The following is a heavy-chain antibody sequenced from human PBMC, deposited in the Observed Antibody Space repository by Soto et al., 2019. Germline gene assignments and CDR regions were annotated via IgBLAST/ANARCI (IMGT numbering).Heavy chain of an antibody. CDR1: GGSISSGDYY. D-gene: IGHD3-10*01. CDR2: IYYSGST. CDR3: ARDRYYGSENWFDP. J-gene: IGHJ5*02. Sequence: SETLSLTCTVSGGSISSGDYYWSWIRQPPGKGLEWIGYIYYSGSTYYNPSLKSRVTISVDTSKNQFSLKLSSVTAADTAVYYCARDRYYGSENWFDPWGQGTLVTVS. V-gene: IGHV4-30-4*01.